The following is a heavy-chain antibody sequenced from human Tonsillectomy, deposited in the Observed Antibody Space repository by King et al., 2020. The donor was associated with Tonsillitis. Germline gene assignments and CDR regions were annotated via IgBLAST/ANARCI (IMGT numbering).Heavy chain of an antibody. J-gene: IGHJ5*02. Sequence: VQLQQWGAGLLKPSETLSLTCAVYGGSFSGYYWSWIRQPPGKGLEWIGEINHSGSTNYNPSLKSRVTISVATSKNQFSLKLSSVTAADTAVYYCASRGYYYDSSGYYEVDPWGQGTLVTVSS. CDR2: INHSGST. CDR1: GGSFSGYY. V-gene: IGHV4-34*01. D-gene: IGHD3-22*01. CDR3: ASRGYYYDSSGYYEVDP.